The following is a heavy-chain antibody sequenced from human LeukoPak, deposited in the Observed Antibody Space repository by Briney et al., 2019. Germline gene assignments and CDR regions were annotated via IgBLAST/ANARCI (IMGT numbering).Heavy chain of an antibody. CDR2: ISSSGSTI. V-gene: IGHV3-48*04. D-gene: IGHD3-22*01. CDR1: GFTFSSYG. CDR3: ARDVSDDSSGYYYDWYFDL. J-gene: IGHJ2*01. Sequence: GGSLRLSCAASGFTFSSYGMNWVRQAPGKGLEWVSYISSSGSTIYYADSVKGRFTISRDNAKNSLYLQMNSLRAEDTAVYYCARDVSDDSSGYYYDWYFDLWGRGTLVTVSS.